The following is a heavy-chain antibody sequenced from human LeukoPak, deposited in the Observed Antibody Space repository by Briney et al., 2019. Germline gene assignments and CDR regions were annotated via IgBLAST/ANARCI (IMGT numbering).Heavy chain of an antibody. CDR1: GSTFSTYA. Sequence: PGGSRRLSCAASGSTFSTYAMSWVRQAPGKGLEWVSAISGGGTGTYYADSVKGRFTISRDNSKNTLYLQMKRLRAEDTAVYHCAKDSIAAAGNVNYFDYWGQGTLVTVSS. CDR3: AKDSIAAAGNVNYFDY. CDR2: ISGGGTGT. V-gene: IGHV3-23*01. J-gene: IGHJ4*02. D-gene: IGHD6-13*01.